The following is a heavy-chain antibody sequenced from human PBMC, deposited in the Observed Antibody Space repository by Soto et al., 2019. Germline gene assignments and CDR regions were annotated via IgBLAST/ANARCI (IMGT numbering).Heavy chain of an antibody. CDR3: ARSKNIVATSSMDV. J-gene: IGHJ6*03. V-gene: IGHV1-2*04. CDR2: INPNSGGT. CDR1: GYTFTGYY. Sequence: GASVKVSCKASGYTFTGYYMHRVRQAPGQGLEWMGWINPNSGGTNYAQKFQGWVTMTRDTSISTAYMELSRLRSDDTAVYYCARSKNIVATSSMDVWGKGTTVTVSS. D-gene: IGHD5-12*01.